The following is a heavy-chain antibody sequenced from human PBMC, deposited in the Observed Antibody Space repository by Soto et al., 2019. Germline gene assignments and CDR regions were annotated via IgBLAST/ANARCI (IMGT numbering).Heavy chain of an antibody. Sequence: QVQLQESGPGLEKASETLSLTCTVSGGSMSGYYWSWNRQPPGKGLEWIGFIYDSGTTNYNPSLKSRGTISIDTSKNQFSLKLTSVTAADTAVYYCARVSHIVVVPAVRGAFDIWGQGTMITVPS. CDR2: IYDSGTT. V-gene: IGHV4-59*01. CDR3: ARVSHIVVVPAVRGAFDI. D-gene: IGHD2-21*02. J-gene: IGHJ3*02. CDR1: GGSMSGYY.